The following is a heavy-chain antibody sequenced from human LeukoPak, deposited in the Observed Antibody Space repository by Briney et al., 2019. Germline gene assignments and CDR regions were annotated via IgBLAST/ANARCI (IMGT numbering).Heavy chain of an antibody. CDR3: ARVLGSTVVTPLDY. V-gene: IGHV1-2*02. CDR2: INPNSGGT. D-gene: IGHD4-23*01. Sequence: GASVKVSRKASGYTFTGYYMHWVRQAPGQGLEWMGWINPNSGGTNYAQKFQGRVTMTRDTSISTAYMELSRLRSDDTAVYYCARVLGSTVVTPLDYWGQGTLVTVSS. CDR1: GYTFTGYY. J-gene: IGHJ4*02.